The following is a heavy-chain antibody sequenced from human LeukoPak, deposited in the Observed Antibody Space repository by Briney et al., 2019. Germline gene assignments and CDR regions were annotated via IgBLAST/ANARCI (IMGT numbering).Heavy chain of an antibody. CDR1: GGSISTYY. Sequence: PSETLSLTCTVSGGSISTYYWSWIRQPPGKGLEWIGYIYYSGSTNYNPSLKSRVTISVDTSKNQLSLRLTSMTAADTAVYYCARVDYSTSSPYLLPDSWGQGTLVTVSS. CDR2: IYYSGST. V-gene: IGHV4-59*01. D-gene: IGHD6-6*01. J-gene: IGHJ4*02. CDR3: ARVDYSTSSPYLLPDS.